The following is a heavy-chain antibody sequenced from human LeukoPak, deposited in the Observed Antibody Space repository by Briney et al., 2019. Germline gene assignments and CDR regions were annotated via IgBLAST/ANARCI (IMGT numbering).Heavy chain of an antibody. J-gene: IGHJ4*02. CDR2: INSDARST. CDR1: GFTFSNYW. CDR3: ARVSRGKWELLGAHDY. Sequence: GGSLRLSCAASGFTFSNYWMHWVRQAPGKGLVWVSRINSDARSTSYADSVKGRFTISRDNAKNTLYLQMNSLRAEDTAVYFCARVSRGKWELLGAHDYWGQGTLVTVSS. V-gene: IGHV3-74*01. D-gene: IGHD1-26*01.